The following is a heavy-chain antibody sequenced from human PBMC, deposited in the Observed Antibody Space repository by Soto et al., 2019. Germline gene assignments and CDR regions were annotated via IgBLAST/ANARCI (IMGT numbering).Heavy chain of an antibody. J-gene: IGHJ4*02. CDR1: GFTFSDYY. CDR3: ARLRASSWYMGGYLDY. CDR2: IVTSSAYT. D-gene: IGHD6-13*01. Sequence: QVQLVESGGGLVKPGGSLRLSCAASGFTFSDYYMTWIRQAPGKGLEWVSYIVTSSAYTKYADSVKGRFTISRDNAKNSLYLQMNRLRAEDTAVYYCARLRASSWYMGGYLDYWGQGTLVTVSS. V-gene: IGHV3-11*06.